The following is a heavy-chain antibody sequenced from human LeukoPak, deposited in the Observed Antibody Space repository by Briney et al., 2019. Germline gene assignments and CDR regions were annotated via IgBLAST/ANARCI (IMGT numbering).Heavy chain of an antibody. CDR3: ARDRGGLAAAGTPSGY. D-gene: IGHD6-13*01. Sequence: ASVKVSCKASGGTFSSYAISWVRQAPGQGLEWMGWISAYNGNTNYAQKLQGRVTMTTDTSTSTAYMELRSLRSDDTAVYYCARDRGGLAAAGTPSGYWGQGTLVTVSS. V-gene: IGHV1-18*01. CDR2: ISAYNGNT. CDR1: GGTFSSYA. J-gene: IGHJ4*02.